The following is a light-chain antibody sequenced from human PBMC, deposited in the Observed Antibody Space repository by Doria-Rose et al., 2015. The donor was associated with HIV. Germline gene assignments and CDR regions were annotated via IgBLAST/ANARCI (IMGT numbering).Light chain of an antibody. CDR2: WVS. J-gene: IGKJ3*01. V-gene: IGKV4-1*01. Sequence: TQSPESLGMSLGERATLNCKSNQSLLYTSKNYLAWYQQEPGQPPKLLIYWVSTRQSGVPARLSGSGSGTDFTLTISSLEAEDVAVYYCQQYYDTPSFGPGTTVDIK. CDR1: QSLLYTSKNY. CDR3: QQYYDTPS.